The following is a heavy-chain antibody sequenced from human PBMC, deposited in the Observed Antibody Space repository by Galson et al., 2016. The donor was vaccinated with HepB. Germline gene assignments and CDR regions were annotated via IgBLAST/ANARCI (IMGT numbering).Heavy chain of an antibody. Sequence: SVKVSCKAPGYTFTSYDIHWVRQGTGQGLEWMGWMSPRDGASGYAPKFHGRVTMTRDTSTSTAYMELSGLRSEDTAVYYCAKPRDGEESDYWRNPDAFDLWGQGTMVTVSS. D-gene: IGHD4-17*01. CDR2: MSPRDGAS. CDR3: AKPRDGEESDYWRNPDAFDL. CDR1: GYTFTSYD. V-gene: IGHV1-8*02. J-gene: IGHJ3*01.